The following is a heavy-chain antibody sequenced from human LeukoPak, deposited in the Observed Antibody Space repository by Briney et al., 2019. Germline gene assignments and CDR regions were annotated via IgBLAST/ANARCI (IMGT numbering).Heavy chain of an antibody. Sequence: GGSLRLSCAASGFTFSSYSMNWVRQAPGKGLEWVSSISSSSRYKYYADSVKGRFTISRDNAKNSLYLQMNSLRAEDTAVYYCAKDQGVGATHEFDNRGQGTLVTVSS. CDR3: AKDQGVGATHEFDN. J-gene: IGHJ4*02. V-gene: IGHV3-21*06. CDR1: GFTFSSYS. CDR2: ISSSSRYK. D-gene: IGHD1-26*01.